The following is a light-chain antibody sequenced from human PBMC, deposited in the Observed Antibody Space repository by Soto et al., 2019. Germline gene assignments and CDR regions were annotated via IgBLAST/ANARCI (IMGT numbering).Light chain of an antibody. CDR2: GAS. V-gene: IGKV3-15*01. CDR1: QSVSSN. CDR3: QQYNNWPQT. Sequence: EIVMTPSPATLSVSPVERATLSCRASQSVSSNLAWYQQKPGQAPRLLIYGASTRATGIPARFSGSGSGTEFTLTISSLQSEDFAVYYCQQYNNWPQTLGQGTKVDIK. J-gene: IGKJ1*01.